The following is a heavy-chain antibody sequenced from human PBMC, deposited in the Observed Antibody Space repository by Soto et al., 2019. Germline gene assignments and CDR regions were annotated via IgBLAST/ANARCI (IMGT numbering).Heavy chain of an antibody. CDR2: MNPNSGNT. CDR3: ASGFYDSSGYYSDAFDI. J-gene: IGHJ3*02. Sequence: ASVKVSCKASGYTFTSYDINWVRQATGQGLEWMGWMNPNSGNTGYAQKFQGRVTMTRNTSISTAYMELSSLRSEDTAVYYCASGFYDSSGYYSDAFDIWGQGTMVTVSS. CDR1: GYTFTSYD. D-gene: IGHD3-22*01. V-gene: IGHV1-8*01.